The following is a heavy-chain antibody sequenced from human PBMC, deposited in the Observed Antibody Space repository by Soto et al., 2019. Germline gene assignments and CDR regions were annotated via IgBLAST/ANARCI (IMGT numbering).Heavy chain of an antibody. V-gene: IGHV1-18*01. CDR3: ASEGDRPYYYYGMDV. Sequence: GASVKVSCKASGYTFTSYGITWVRQAPGQGLEWMGWISAYNGNTNYAQKLQGRVTMTTDTSTSTAYMELRSLRSDDTAVYYCASEGDRPYYYYGMDVWGQGTTVTVSS. CDR1: GYTFTSYG. CDR2: ISAYNGNT. J-gene: IGHJ6*02. D-gene: IGHD3-16*01.